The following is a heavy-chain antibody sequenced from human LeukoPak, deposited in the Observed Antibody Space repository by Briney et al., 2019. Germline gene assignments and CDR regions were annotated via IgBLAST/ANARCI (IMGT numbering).Heavy chain of an antibody. D-gene: IGHD3-16*01. CDR2: IIPIFGTA. J-gene: IGHJ6*03. CDR3: ARGLMAAGGYYYYYMGV. CDR1: GGTFSSYA. Sequence: SVKVSCKASGGTFSSYAISWVRQAPGQGLEWMGGIIPIFGTANYAQKFQGRVTITTDESTSTAYMELSSLRSEDTAVYYCARGLMAAGGYYYYYMGVWGKGTTVTVSS. V-gene: IGHV1-69*05.